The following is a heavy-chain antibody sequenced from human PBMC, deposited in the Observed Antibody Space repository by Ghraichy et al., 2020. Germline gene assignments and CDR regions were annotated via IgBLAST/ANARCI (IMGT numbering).Heavy chain of an antibody. D-gene: IGHD6-13*01. CDR2: IKQDGSEK. Sequence: GGSLRLSCAASGFTFSSYWMSWVRQAPGKGLEWVANIKQDGSEKYYVDSVKGRFTISRDNAKNSLYLQMNSLRAEDTAVYYCARDPLYSSSWTHYWGQGTLVTVSS. CDR1: GFTFSSYW. CDR3: ARDPLYSSSWTHY. J-gene: IGHJ4*02. V-gene: IGHV3-7*01.